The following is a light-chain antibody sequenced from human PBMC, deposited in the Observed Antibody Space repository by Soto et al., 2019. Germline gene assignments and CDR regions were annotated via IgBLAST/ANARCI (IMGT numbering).Light chain of an antibody. CDR3: SSYTTADTHVV. Sequence: QSALTQPASVSGSPGQSITISCTGTSSDVGGYNYVSWYQQHPGKAPKLMIYDDSNRPSGVSNRFSGSKSGNTASLTISGLQAEDEADYYCSSYTTADTHVVFGGGTKLTVL. J-gene: IGLJ2*01. CDR2: DDS. CDR1: SSDVGGYNY. V-gene: IGLV2-14*03.